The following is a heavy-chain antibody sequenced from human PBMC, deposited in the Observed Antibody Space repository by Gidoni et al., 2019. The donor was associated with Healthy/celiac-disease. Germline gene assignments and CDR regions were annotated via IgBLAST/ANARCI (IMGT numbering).Heavy chain of an antibody. CDR2: LYPGDSDT. J-gene: IGHJ4*02. D-gene: IGHD3-22*01. CDR1: GYRFTSYW. V-gene: IGHV5-51*01. CDR3: ARLSDSSGYWGFFDY. Sequence: EVQLVQSGAEVKKPGESLKICCKGSGYRFTSYWIGWVRQMPGKGLEWMGILYPGDSDTRYSPSFQGQVTISADKSISTAYLQWSSLKASDTAMYYCARLSDSSGYWGFFDYWGQGTLVTVSS.